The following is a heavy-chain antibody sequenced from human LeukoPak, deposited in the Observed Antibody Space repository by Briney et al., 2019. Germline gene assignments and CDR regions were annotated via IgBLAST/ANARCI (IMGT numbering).Heavy chain of an antibody. Sequence: GESLKISCKGSGYSFTSYWIGGGRQMPGKGLEWVGIIYHGDSDTRYSPYFQAQATISADKSITTAYLQWSSLKASDTAMYYCARQEGYGSGACMDVWGKGTTVTVSS. D-gene: IGHD3-10*01. CDR1: GYSFTSYW. V-gene: IGHV5-51*01. J-gene: IGHJ6*03. CDR2: IYHGDSDT. CDR3: ARQEGYGSGACMDV.